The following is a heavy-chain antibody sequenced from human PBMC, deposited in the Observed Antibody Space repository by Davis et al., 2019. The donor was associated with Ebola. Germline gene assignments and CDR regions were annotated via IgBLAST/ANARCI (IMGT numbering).Heavy chain of an antibody. CDR3: ARDRVLLWFSGVRRSFDYYGMDV. D-gene: IGHD3-10*01. CDR2: ISSSSSYI. Sequence: GESLKISCAASGFTFSSYSMNWVRQAPGKGLEWVSSISSSSSYIYYADSVKGRFTISRDNAKNSLYLQMNSLRAEDTAVYYCARDRVLLWFSGVRRSFDYYGMDVWGQGTTVTVSS. J-gene: IGHJ6*02. V-gene: IGHV3-21*01. CDR1: GFTFSSYS.